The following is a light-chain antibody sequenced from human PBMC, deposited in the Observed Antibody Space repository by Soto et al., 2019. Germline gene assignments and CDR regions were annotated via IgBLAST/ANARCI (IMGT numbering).Light chain of an antibody. V-gene: IGKV3-15*01. J-gene: IGKJ5*01. CDR3: QQYNTWRSIT. CDR1: QSVSSSY. CDR2: GAT. Sequence: EIVLTQSPVTLSLSPGERATLSCRASQSVSSSYLAWYQQKPGQAPRLLIHGATTRATGIPARFSGSGSGTEFTLTISSLQSEDFAVYYCQQYNTWRSITFGQGTRLEIK.